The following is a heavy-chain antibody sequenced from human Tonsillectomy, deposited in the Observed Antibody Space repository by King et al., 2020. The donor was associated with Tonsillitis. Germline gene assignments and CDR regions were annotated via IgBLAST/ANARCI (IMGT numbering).Heavy chain of an antibody. D-gene: IGHD2-8*01. CDR3: ARDSNVLMVYALTYWYFDL. J-gene: IGHJ2*01. CDR2: IKQDGSEK. CDR1: GFTFSSYW. V-gene: IGHV3-7*01. Sequence: ESGGGLAQPGGSLRLSCAASGFTFSSYWMSWVRQAPGTGLEWVANIKQDGSEKYYVDSVKGRFTISRDNAKNSLYLQMNSLRAEDTAVYYCARDSNVLMVYALTYWYFDLWGRGTLVTVSS.